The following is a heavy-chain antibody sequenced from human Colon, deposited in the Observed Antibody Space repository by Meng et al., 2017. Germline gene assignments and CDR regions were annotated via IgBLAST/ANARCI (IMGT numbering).Heavy chain of an antibody. Sequence: GESLKISCAASGFAFSSFTMNWVRQAPGKGLEWVSSISSRSNYSYYADSLKGRFTISRDNAKNSVYLRINTLTAEDTGVYYCAREGGSSWYWGQGTLVTVSS. CDR3: AREGGSSWY. D-gene: IGHD6-13*01. CDR1: GFAFSSFT. CDR2: ISSRSNYS. J-gene: IGHJ4*02. V-gene: IGHV3-21*01.